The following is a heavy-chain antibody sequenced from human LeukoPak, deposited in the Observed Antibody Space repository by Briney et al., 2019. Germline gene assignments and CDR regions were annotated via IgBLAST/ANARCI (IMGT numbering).Heavy chain of an antibody. Sequence: TSETLSLTCTVSGGSISSYYWSWIRQPPGKGLEWIGYIYYSGSTNYNPSLKSRVTISVDTSKNQFSLKLSSVTAADTAVYYCARVAAAGTIYYYYYYMDVWGKGTTVTVSS. V-gene: IGHV4-59*01. CDR1: GGSISSYY. D-gene: IGHD6-13*01. J-gene: IGHJ6*03. CDR3: ARVAAAGTIYYYYYYMDV. CDR2: IYYSGST.